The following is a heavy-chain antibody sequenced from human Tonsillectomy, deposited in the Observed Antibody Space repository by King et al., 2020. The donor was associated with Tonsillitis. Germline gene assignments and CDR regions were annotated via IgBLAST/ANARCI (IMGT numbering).Heavy chain of an antibody. Sequence: VQLVESGAEVKKPGASVKVSCKASGYTFTAYYMHWVRQAPGQGLEWMGWINPISGDTDCAQKFQGGVTMTRDTSISTVYIELSRLTSDDTAVYYCARGSWEATRYFDLGGRGTLVTVSS. CDR2: INPISGDT. CDR1: GYTFTAYY. V-gene: IGHV1-2*02. D-gene: IGHD1-26*01. CDR3: ARGSWEATRYFDL. J-gene: IGHJ2*01.